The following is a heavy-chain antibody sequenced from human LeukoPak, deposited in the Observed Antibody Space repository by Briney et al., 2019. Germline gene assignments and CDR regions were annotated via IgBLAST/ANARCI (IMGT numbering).Heavy chain of an antibody. CDR3: ARSYYGGSHQYYFDY. D-gene: IGHD4-23*01. J-gene: IGHJ4*02. Sequence: SQTLSLTCSVSSGSISSYYCSSIRHPPGKGLEWIVYIYYTGRTNNNPSLENRVTISVDTSKNQFSLKLNSVTAADPAVYYCARSYYGGSHQYYFDYWGPGTLVTVSS. CDR1: SGSISSYY. CDR2: IYYTGRT. V-gene: IGHV4-59*08.